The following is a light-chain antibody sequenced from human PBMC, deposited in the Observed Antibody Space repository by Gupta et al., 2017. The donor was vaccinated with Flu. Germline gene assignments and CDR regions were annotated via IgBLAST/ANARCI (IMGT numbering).Light chain of an antibody. Sequence: SYVLTPPPSVSVAPGQTARITCGGNNIGSKSVHWYQQKPGQAHVLVVYDDSDRPSGIAERFSGSNSGNTATLTISRVEAGDEDDYYCQVWDSSSDQVFGGGTKLTVL. J-gene: IGLJ2*01. CDR3: QVWDSSSDQV. CDR1: NIGSKS. V-gene: IGLV3-21*02. CDR2: DDS.